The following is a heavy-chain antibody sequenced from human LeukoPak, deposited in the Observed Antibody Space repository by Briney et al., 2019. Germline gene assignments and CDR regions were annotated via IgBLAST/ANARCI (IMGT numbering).Heavy chain of an antibody. Sequence: ASVKVSCKASGYTFSSYYMHWVRQAPGQGLEWMGIIIPSGDTTSYAQKFQDRVTMTRDTSTSTVYMELSSLRSEDTAVYYCARETRSLVIGAAAGPWNYWGQGTLVTVSS. CDR1: GYTFSSYY. CDR2: IIPSGDTT. V-gene: IGHV1-46*01. CDR3: ARETRSLVIGAAAGPWNY. J-gene: IGHJ4*02. D-gene: IGHD6-13*01.